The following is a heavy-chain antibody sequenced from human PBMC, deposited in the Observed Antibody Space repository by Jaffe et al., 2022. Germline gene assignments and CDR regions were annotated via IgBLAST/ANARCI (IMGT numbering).Heavy chain of an antibody. CDR1: GFTFSSYA. Sequence: EVQLLESGGGLVQPGGSLRLSCAASGFTFSSYAMSWVRQAPGKGLEWVSAISGSGGSTYYADSVKGRFTISRDNSKNTLYLQMNSLRAEDTAVYYCAKGPGSYDFWSALYYFDYWGQGTLVTVSS. V-gene: IGHV3-23*01. J-gene: IGHJ4*02. D-gene: IGHD3-3*01. CDR3: AKGPGSYDFWSALYYFDY. CDR2: ISGSGGST.